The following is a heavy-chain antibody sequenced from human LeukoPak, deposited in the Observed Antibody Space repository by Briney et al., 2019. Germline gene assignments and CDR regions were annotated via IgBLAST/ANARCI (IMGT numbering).Heavy chain of an antibody. CDR3: ARESTSWYFDL. J-gene: IGHJ2*01. Sequence: GGSLRLSCSVSGFTVSSKYTSWVRQAPGKGLEWVSVINAGGTTHYADSVKGRSTISRDNSKNTLWLQMNSLRAEDTAVYYCARESTSWYFDLWGRGTLVTVSS. CDR1: GFTVSSKY. V-gene: IGHV3-66*01. D-gene: IGHD2-2*01. CDR2: INAGGTT.